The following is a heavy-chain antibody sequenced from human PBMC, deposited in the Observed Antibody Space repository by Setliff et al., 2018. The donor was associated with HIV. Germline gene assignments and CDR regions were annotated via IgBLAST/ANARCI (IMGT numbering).Heavy chain of an antibody. CDR3: AREGGYSYAYGDSYVDY. D-gene: IGHD5-18*01. CDR1: GDSVSSRSYY. V-gene: IGHV4-61*10. J-gene: IGHJ4*02. Sequence: SETLSLTCTVSGDSVSSRSYYWSWIRQPAGRGLEWIGHIYSSGSTNYNPSLKSRVTMSVDTSKNQFSLKLSSVTAADTAVYYCAREGGYSYAYGDSYVDYWGQGTLVTVPQ. CDR2: IYSSGST.